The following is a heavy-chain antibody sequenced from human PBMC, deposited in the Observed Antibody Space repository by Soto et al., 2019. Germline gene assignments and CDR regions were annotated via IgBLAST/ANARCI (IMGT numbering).Heavy chain of an antibody. J-gene: IGHJ4*02. D-gene: IGHD3-16*02. CDR2: IYYSGST. Sequence: PSETLSLTCTVSGGSISSSSYYWGWIRQPPGKGLEWIGSIYYSGSTYYNPSLKSRVTISVDTSKNQFSLKLSSVTAADTAVYYCARQVIMITFGGVIGTHDYWGQGTLVTAPQ. V-gene: IGHV4-39*01. CDR1: GGSISSSSYY. CDR3: ARQVIMITFGGVIGTHDY.